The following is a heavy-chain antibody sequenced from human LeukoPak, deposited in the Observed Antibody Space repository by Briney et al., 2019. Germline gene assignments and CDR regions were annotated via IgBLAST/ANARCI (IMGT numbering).Heavy chain of an antibody. CDR2: IYYSGNT. V-gene: IGHV4-39*01. CDR1: GGSIGSSGYF. Sequence: PSETLSLTCTVSGGSIGSSGYFWGWIRQPPGKGLEWIGTIYYSGNTYYNPSLKSRVTISIDTSKNQFSLKLNSVTAADTAVYYCANFDYWGQGTLVTVSS. CDR3: ANFDY. J-gene: IGHJ4*02.